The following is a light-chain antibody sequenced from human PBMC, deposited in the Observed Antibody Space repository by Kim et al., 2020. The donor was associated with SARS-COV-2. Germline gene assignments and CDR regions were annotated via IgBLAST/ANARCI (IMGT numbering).Light chain of an antibody. Sequence: LSPGESATRSCRASQSVGGDFLAWYQHKPAQAPRVLIYGASSRATGIPDRFSGSGSGTDFTLTINRVEPEDVAVYYCQQYGSSPKTFGQGTKVEIK. CDR2: GAS. J-gene: IGKJ1*01. CDR1: QSVGGDF. CDR3: QQYGSSPKT. V-gene: IGKV3-20*01.